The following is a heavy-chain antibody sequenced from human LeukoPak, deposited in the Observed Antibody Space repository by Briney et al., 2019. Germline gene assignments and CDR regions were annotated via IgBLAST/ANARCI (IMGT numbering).Heavy chain of an antibody. CDR1: GFTFSSYE. CDR3: ARLETTYSDYHWFDP. D-gene: IGHD2-15*01. V-gene: IGHV3-48*03. J-gene: IGHJ5*02. CDR2: ISSSGSTI. Sequence: PGGSLRLSCAASGFTFSSYEMNWVRQAPGKGLEWVSYISSSGSTIYYADSVKGRFTISRDNAKNSLYLQMNSLTAEDTAVYYCARLETTYSDYHWFDPWGQGTLVTVSS.